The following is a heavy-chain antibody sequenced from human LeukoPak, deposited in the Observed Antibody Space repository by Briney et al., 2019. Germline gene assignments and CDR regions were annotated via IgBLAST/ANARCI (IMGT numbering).Heavy chain of an antibody. CDR1: GYTFTSYG. V-gene: IGHV1-18*01. Sequence: ASVKVSCKASGYTFTSYGISWVRQAPGQGLEWMGWICAYNGNTNYAQKLQGRVTMTTDTSTSTAYMELRSLRSDDTAVYYCATSYYYGSGSYLRAFDYWGQGTLVTVSS. D-gene: IGHD3-10*01. CDR2: ICAYNGNT. J-gene: IGHJ4*02. CDR3: ATSYYYGSGSYLRAFDY.